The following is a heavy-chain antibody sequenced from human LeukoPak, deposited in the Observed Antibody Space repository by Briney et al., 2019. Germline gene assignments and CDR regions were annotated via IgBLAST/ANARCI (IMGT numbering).Heavy chain of an antibody. Sequence: GGSLRLSCAASGFTFSSYAMSWVRQAPGKGLEWVSAISGSGGSTYYADSVKGRFTISRDNSKNTLYLQMNSLRAEDTAVYYCAKDANHGDIVGPTRFDYWAREPWSPSPQ. J-gene: IGHJ4*02. CDR3: AKDANHGDIVGPTRFDY. V-gene: IGHV3-23*01. CDR2: ISGSGGST. D-gene: IGHD2-15*01. CDR1: GFTFSSYA.